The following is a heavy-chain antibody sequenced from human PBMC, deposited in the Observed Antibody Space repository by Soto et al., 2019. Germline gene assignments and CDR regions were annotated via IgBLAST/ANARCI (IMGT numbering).Heavy chain of an antibody. J-gene: IGHJ6*02. CDR3: ARGRGDDFWSGYYRSTYYYYYGMDA. Sequence: PXETLSLHCAVYGGSFNVYDWSWIRQPPGKGLEWIGEIKHSGSTNYNPSLKSRVTISVDTSKNQFSLKLSSVTAADTAVYYCARGRGDDFWSGYYRSTYYYYYGMDASGQGTTVTVSS. V-gene: IGHV4-34*01. D-gene: IGHD3-3*01. CDR1: GGSFNVYD. CDR2: IKHSGST.